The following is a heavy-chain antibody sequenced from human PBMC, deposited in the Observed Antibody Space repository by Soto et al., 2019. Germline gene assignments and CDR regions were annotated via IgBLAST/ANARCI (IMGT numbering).Heavy chain of an antibody. J-gene: IGHJ5*02. D-gene: IGHD3-22*01. CDR2: IYYSGST. Sequence: LEILSLTCPVSGGSISSYYWSWIRQPPGKGLEWIGYIYYSGSTNYNPSLKSRVTISVDTSKNQFSLKLSSVTAADTAVYYCARDATRTYYYDSSGYPKPNWFDPWGQGTLVTVSS. CDR3: ARDATRTYYYDSSGYPKPNWFDP. CDR1: GGSISSYY. V-gene: IGHV4-59*01.